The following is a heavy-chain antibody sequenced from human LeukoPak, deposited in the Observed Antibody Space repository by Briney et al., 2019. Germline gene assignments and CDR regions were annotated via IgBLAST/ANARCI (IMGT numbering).Heavy chain of an antibody. CDR2: ISYDGSNK. CDR3: ALSLAYCGGDCYPSYYYYGMDV. D-gene: IGHD2-21*02. J-gene: IGHJ6*02. CDR1: GFTFSSYG. Sequence: GGSLRLSCAASGFTFSSYGMHWVRQAPGKGLEWVAVISYDGSNKYYADSVKGRFTISRDNSKNTLYLQMNSLRAEDTAVYYCALSLAYCGGDCYPSYYYYGMDVWGQGTTVTVSS. V-gene: IGHV3-30*03.